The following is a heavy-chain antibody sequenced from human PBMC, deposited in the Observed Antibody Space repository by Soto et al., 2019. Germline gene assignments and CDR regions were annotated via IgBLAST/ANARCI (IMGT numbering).Heavy chain of an antibody. J-gene: IGHJ4*02. V-gene: IGHV3-23*01. CDR3: AKDLIWQQLRGLDY. Sequence: EVQLLESGGGLVQPGGSLRLSCAASGFTFSSYAMSWVRQASGKGLEWVSAISGSGGSTYYADSVKGRFTISRDNSKNTLYLQMNSLRAEDTAVYYCAKDLIWQQLRGLDYWGQGTLVTVSS. D-gene: IGHD6-13*01. CDR2: ISGSGGST. CDR1: GFTFSSYA.